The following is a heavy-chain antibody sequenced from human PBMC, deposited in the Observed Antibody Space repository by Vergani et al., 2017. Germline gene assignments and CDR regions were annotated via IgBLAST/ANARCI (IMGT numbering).Heavy chain of an antibody. CDR1: GASINNDFYY. CDR3: ARENKQVGPRAVDL. J-gene: IGHJ3*01. Sequence: QVQLQESGPGLVKPSQTLSLTCTVSGASINNDFYYWHWIRQPAGKGLVWIGRIYVSGITDYNSSLQSRVSMSVDTSKNQFSLTLTSVTAADTAVYYCARENKQVGPRAVDLWGQGTMGTV. D-gene: IGHD2/OR15-2a*01. V-gene: IGHV4-61*02. CDR2: IYVSGIT.